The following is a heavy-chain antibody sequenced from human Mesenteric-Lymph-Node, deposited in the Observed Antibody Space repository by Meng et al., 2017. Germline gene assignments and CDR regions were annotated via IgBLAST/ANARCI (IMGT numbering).Heavy chain of an antibody. J-gene: IGHJ4*02. CDR3: ARDYGSGSLDY. CDR2: ITYDGSNK. CDR1: EITFSSYA. V-gene: IGHV3-30*07. Sequence: GESLKISCAASEITFSSYAMHWVRQAPGKGLEWVALITYDGSNKYYADSVKGRFTISRDNSKNTLYLQMNSLRAEDTAVYYCARDYGSGSLDYWGQGTLVTVSS. D-gene: IGHD3-10*01.